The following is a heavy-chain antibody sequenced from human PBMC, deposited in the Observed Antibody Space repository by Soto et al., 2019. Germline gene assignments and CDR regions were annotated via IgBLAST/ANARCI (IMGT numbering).Heavy chain of an antibody. CDR1: GFTFSSYA. CDR3: AKDLTAARDLYVQH. V-gene: IGHV3-23*01. J-gene: IGHJ1*01. CDR2: ISGSGGST. D-gene: IGHD2-2*01. Sequence: EVQLLESGGGLVQPGGSLRLSCAASGFTFSSYAMSWVRQAPGKGLEWVSAISGSGGSTYYADSVKGRFTISRDNSKNTLYLQMNSLRAEDTAVYYGAKDLTAARDLYVQHWGQGTLVTVSS.